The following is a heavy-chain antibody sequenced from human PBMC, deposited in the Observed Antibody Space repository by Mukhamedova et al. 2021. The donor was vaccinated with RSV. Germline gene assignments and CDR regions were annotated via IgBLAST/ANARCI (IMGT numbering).Heavy chain of an antibody. Sequence: GWINPNSGGTNYAQKFRGRVTMTRDTSISTAYMELSRLRSDDTAVYYCARVIGSYDFWSGYYDLYYFDYCGQGTLVTVSA. CDR2: INPNSGGT. D-gene: IGHD3-3*01. V-gene: IGHV1-2*02. J-gene: IGHJ4*02. CDR3: ARVIGSYDFWSGYYDLYYFDY.